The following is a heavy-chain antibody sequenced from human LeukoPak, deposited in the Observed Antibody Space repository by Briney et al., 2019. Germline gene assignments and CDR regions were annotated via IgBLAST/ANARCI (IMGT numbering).Heavy chain of an antibody. CDR2: IYDSGST. Sequence: SETLSLTCTVSGGSISSYYWSWIRQPPGKGLEWIGYIYDSGSTSYNPSLKSRVAISVDTSKNQFSLKLSSVTAADTAVYYCAGERITSYYMDVWGKGTTVTVSS. V-gene: IGHV4-59*01. D-gene: IGHD3-10*01. CDR1: GGSISSYY. CDR3: AGERITSYYMDV. J-gene: IGHJ6*03.